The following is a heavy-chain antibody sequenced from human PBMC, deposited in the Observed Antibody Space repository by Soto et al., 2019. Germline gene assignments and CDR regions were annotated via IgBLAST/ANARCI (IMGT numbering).Heavy chain of an antibody. D-gene: IGHD3-3*01. CDR2: ITWNSRVL. CDR1: GLNFDDFA. V-gene: IGHV3-9*01. J-gene: IGHJ4*02. Sequence: EVQLVESGGRLVQPGRSLRLSCVGTGLNFDDFAMHWVRQAPGKGLEWVSGITWNSRVLAYADAVKGRFTISRDNARNSLYLQMDSLRDEDTALYYCAKGRYDFWSPYNFDSWGQGTLVTVSS. CDR3: AKGRYDFWSPYNFDS.